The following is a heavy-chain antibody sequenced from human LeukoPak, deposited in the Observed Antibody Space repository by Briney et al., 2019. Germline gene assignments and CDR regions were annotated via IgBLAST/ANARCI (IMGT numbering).Heavy chain of an antibody. CDR2: ISAYNGNT. CDR3: AILTYYYDSSGNSEDY. V-gene: IGHV1-18*01. D-gene: IGHD3-22*01. J-gene: IGHJ4*02. CDR1: GYTFTSYG. Sequence: ASVKVSCKASGYTFTSYGISWVRQAPGQGLEWMGWISAYNGNTNYAQKLQGRVTMTTDTSTSTAYMELRSLRSDDTAVYHCAILTYYYDSSGNSEDYWGQGTLVTVSS.